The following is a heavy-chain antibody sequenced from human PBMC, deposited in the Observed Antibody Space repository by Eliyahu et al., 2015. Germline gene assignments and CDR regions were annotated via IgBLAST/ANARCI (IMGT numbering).Heavy chain of an antibody. CDR1: DNFY. D-gene: IGHD2-15*01. V-gene: IGHV4-30-4*01. J-gene: IGHJ3*02. Sequence: DNFYWSWIRQPPGKGLEWIGYIYYSGTPYYSPSLKSRVTISGDTSKNQFSLKLSSVTAADTAVYYCARRYCSGGSCYDAFDIWGQGTMVTVSS. CDR2: IYYSGTP. CDR3: ARRYCSGGSCYDAFDI.